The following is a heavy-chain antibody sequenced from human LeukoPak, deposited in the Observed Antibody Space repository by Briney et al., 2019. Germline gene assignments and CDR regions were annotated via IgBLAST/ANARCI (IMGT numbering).Heavy chain of an antibody. CDR3: AKDRSQLVRQYYFDY. V-gene: IGHV3-23*01. CDR2: ISGSGDST. CDR1: GFTFSSYA. J-gene: IGHJ4*02. D-gene: IGHD6-13*01. Sequence: GGSLRLSCAASGFTFSSYAMSWVRQAPGKGLEWVSAISGSGDSTYYADSVKGRFTISRDNSKNTLYLQMNSLRAEDTAVYYCAKDRSQLVRQYYFDYWGQGTLVTVSS.